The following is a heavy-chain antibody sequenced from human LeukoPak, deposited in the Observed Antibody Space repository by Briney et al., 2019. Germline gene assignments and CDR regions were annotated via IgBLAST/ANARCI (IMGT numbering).Heavy chain of an antibody. CDR3: VRSGYDGFDS. CDR1: GYSLTNYW. D-gene: IGHD5-12*01. V-gene: IGHV5-51*01. CDR2: IYPGDSDT. J-gene: IGHJ4*02. Sequence: GESLKISCKCSGYSLTNYWIGWVRQMPGKGLEWMGIIYPGDSDTRYSPSFQGQVTISADKSVSTAYLQWRSLKASDTAMYYCVRSGYDGFDSWGQGTLVTVSS.